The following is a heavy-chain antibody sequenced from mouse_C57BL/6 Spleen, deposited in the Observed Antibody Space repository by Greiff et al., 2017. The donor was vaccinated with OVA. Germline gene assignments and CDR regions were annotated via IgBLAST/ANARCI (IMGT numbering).Heavy chain of an antibody. Sequence: DVQLVESGPGLVKPSQSLSLTCSVTGYSITSGYYWNWIRQFPGNKLEWMGYISYDGSNNYNPSLKNRISITRDTSKNQFFLKLNSVTTEDTATYYCARGGTAQATAWFAYWGQGTLVTVSA. D-gene: IGHD3-2*02. CDR2: ISYDGSN. V-gene: IGHV3-6*01. J-gene: IGHJ3*01. CDR1: GYSITSGYY. CDR3: ARGGTAQATAWFAY.